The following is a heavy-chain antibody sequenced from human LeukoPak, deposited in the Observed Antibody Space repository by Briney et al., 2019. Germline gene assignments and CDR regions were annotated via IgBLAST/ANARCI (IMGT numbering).Heavy chain of an antibody. Sequence: SETLSLTCTVSGGSISSYYWSWIRQPPGKGLEWIGYIYYSGSTNYNPSLKSRVTISVDTSKNQFSLKLSSVTAADTAVYYCARSGYYYDSSGYKSGMDVWGQGTTVTVSS. CDR1: GGSISSYY. CDR2: IYYSGST. V-gene: IGHV4-59*12. J-gene: IGHJ6*02. CDR3: ARSGYYYDSSGYKSGMDV. D-gene: IGHD3-22*01.